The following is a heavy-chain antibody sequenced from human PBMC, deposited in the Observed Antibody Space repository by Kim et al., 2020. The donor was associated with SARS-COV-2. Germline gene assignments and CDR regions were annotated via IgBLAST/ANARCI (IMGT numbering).Heavy chain of an antibody. CDR3: ARGGGRGIVVVPAAEFDY. J-gene: IGHJ4*02. Sequence: SQTLSLTCAISGDSASSTSAAWNWIRQSPSRGLEWLGRTYYRSKWYHDYAVYVKSRMTNNPDTSKNTFSLQLNSVTPDVTAVYYCARGGGRGIVVVPAAEFDYWGQGSLVTVSS. CDR2: TYYRSKWYH. CDR1: GDSASSTSAA. D-gene: IGHD2-2*01. V-gene: IGHV6-1*01.